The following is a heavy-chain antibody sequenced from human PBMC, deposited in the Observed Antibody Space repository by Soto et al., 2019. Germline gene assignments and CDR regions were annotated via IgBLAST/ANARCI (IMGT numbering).Heavy chain of an antibody. CDR2: ISYDGYLK. D-gene: IGHD3-10*01. Sequence: GGSLRLSCAASGFTFSTYGMQWVRQARGKGLEWVAVISYDGYLKYYVDAVKGRFTVARDNSKNTLFLEMNSLRVEDTAVYFCAKDFTVSGSHYGTLISYSGMDVWGQGTTVTVSS. V-gene: IGHV3-30*18. J-gene: IGHJ6*02. CDR3: AKDFTVSGSHYGTLISYSGMDV. CDR1: GFTFSTYG.